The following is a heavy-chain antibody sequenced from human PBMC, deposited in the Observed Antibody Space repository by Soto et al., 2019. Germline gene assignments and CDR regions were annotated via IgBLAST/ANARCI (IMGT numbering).Heavy chain of an antibody. D-gene: IGHD6-19*01. V-gene: IGHV3-30*03. J-gene: IGHJ4*02. CDR2: ISYDGSEK. Sequence: GGSLRLSCAASGFTFSSYGMHWVRQAPGKGLEWVAVISYDGSEKYYVDSVKGRFTISRDNAKNSLYLQMNSLRAEDTAVYYCARARIAVAGTSFDYWGQGTLVTVSS. CDR3: ARARIAVAGTSFDY. CDR1: GFTFSSYG.